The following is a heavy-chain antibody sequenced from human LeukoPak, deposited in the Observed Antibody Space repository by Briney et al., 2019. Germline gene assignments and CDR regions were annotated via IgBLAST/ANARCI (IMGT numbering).Heavy chain of an antibody. Sequence: SETLSLTCSVSGGSVSIGTYYWSWIRQPPGKGLEWIGYIWNSGSTKYNPFLKSRVTISVDTSKNQFSLKLSSVTAADTAVYYCAREAAYYNSGSRPIDSWGQGTLVTVSS. CDR2: IWNSGST. V-gene: IGHV4-61*01. CDR3: AREAAYYNSGSRPIDS. CDR1: GGSVSIGTYY. D-gene: IGHD3-10*01. J-gene: IGHJ4*02.